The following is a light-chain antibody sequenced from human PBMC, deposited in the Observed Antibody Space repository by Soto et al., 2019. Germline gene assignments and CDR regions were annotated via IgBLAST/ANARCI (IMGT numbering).Light chain of an antibody. CDR1: SSDVGSYDL. CDR3: SPYAGSTTYV. J-gene: IGLJ1*01. Sequence: QSVLTQPASVSGSPGQSITISCTGTSSDVGSYDLVSWYQQHPVKAPKVMIYDVRKRPSGVSNRFSGSKSGNTASLTISGLQAGDEADYYCSPYAGSTTYVFGTGTKITVL. CDR2: DVR. V-gene: IGLV2-23*02.